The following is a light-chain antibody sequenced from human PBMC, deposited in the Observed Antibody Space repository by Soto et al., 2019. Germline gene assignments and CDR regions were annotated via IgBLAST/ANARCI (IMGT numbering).Light chain of an antibody. V-gene: IGLV3-21*02. CDR1: NIGSKS. Sequence: SYDLTQPPSVSVAPGQTAMTTCGGNNIGSKSVHWYQQKPGQAPVLVVDDDSDRPSGIPERFSGSNSGNTATLTISRVEAGDEADYFCHVWDSSSEHVFGTGTKVTVL. CDR2: DDS. CDR3: HVWDSSSEHV. J-gene: IGLJ1*01.